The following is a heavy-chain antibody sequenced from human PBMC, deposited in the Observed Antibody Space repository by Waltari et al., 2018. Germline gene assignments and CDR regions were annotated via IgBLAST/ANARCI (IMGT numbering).Heavy chain of an antibody. J-gene: IGHJ6*03. D-gene: IGHD7-27*01. V-gene: IGHV3-48*04. Sequence: EVQLVESGGGLVQPGGSLRLSCAASGFTFSSYRMNWVRPAPGKGLEWVSYISSSSSTIYYADSVKGRFTISRDNAKNSLYLQMNSLRAEDTAVYYCASGGLGRRYYYYMDVWGKGTTVTVSS. CDR3: ASGGLGRRYYYYMDV. CDR1: GFTFSSYR. CDR2: ISSSSSTI.